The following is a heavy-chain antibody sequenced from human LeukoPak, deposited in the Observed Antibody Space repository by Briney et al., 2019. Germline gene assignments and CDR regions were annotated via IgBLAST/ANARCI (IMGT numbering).Heavy chain of an antibody. D-gene: IGHD3-22*01. CDR1: GVSISSNLW. Sequence: SGTLSLTCAVSGVSISSNLWWTWVRQPPGKGLEWIAEIHHSGSINYNPSLKSRVTISVDTSKNQFSLKLSSVTAADTAVYYCTRGSIAYYYMDVWGKGTTVTISS. CDR2: IHHSGSI. J-gene: IGHJ6*03. V-gene: IGHV4-4*02. CDR3: TRGSIAYYYMDV.